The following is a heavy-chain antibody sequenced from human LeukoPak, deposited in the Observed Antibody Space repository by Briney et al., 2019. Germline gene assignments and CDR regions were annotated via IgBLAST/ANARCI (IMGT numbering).Heavy chain of an antibody. D-gene: IGHD6-19*01. CDR2: FYPEDGET. V-gene: IGHV1-24*01. J-gene: IGHJ4*02. CDR3: ATRPPTGYSSGWYFDY. CDR1: GYTLTELS. Sequence: ASVKVSCTVSGYTLTELSMHWVRQAPGKGLEWMGGFYPEDGETIYAQKFQGRVTMTEDTSTDTAYMELSSLRSEDTAVYYCATRPPTGYSSGWYFDYWGQGTLVTVSS.